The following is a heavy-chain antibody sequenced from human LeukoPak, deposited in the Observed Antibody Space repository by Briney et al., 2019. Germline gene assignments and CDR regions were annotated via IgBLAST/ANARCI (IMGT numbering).Heavy chain of an antibody. Sequence: KSSETLSLTCTVSRGSMSHYYWSWIRQPPGKGLEWIGYIDYSGSTNYNPSLKSRLTISLDTSKSQFSLKLTSVTPADTAVYYCARGALGYCSGGNCYGNWFDPWGQGTLVTVSS. D-gene: IGHD2-15*01. J-gene: IGHJ5*02. V-gene: IGHV4-59*01. CDR2: IDYSGST. CDR1: RGSMSHYY. CDR3: ARGALGYCSGGNCYGNWFDP.